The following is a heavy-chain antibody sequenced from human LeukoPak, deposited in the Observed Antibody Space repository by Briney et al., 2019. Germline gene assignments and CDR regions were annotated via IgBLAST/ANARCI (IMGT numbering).Heavy chain of an antibody. D-gene: IGHD3-10*01. CDR3: ARDTDYGSGSSNFDY. CDR1: GYTFTGYY. J-gene: IGHJ4*02. CDR2: INPHSGGT. Sequence: GASVKVSCKASGYTFTGYYMHWVRQAPGQGLEWVGWINPHSGGTNYAQKFQGRVTMTRDTPITTAYMELSRLRSDDTAVYYCARDTDYGSGSSNFDYWGQGTLVTVSS. V-gene: IGHV1-2*02.